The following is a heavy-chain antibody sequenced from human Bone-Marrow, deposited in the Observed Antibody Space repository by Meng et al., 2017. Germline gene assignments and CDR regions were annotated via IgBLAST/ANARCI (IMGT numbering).Heavy chain of an antibody. Sequence: VELVQAGAAGKKHGASVKFSFKASGYTFTSYGISWVRQAPGQGLEWMGWISAYNGNTNYAQKRQGRVTRTTDTSTSTAYMEVRSLRSDDTAVYYCARDGRNSGSNTAIDYWGQGTLVTVSS. J-gene: IGHJ4*02. CDR2: ISAYNGNT. CDR3: ARDGRNSGSNTAIDY. CDR1: GYTFTSYG. V-gene: IGHV1-18*01. D-gene: IGHD1-26*01.